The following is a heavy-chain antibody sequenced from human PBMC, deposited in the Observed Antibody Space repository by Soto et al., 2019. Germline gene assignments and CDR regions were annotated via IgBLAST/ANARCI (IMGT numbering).Heavy chain of an antibody. CDR2: IYLGDYDT. V-gene: IGHV5-51*01. CDR1: GYRFNKYW. Sequence: GESLKISCNGSGYRFNKYWVVWVRQMPGKGLEWMGSIYLGDYDTRYSPSFQGQVTISADESINTAYLQWTSLKASDTAMYYYARASGSDGMDVWGQGTTVTVSS. CDR3: ARASGSDGMDV. J-gene: IGHJ6*02.